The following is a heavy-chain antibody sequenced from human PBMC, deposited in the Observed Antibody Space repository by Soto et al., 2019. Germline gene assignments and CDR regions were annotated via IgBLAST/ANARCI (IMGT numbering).Heavy chain of an antibody. J-gene: IGHJ3*02. CDR1: GYPFIKFA. CDR2: INTANGNT. Sequence: QVQLAQSGAEVKKPGASVKVSCKASGYPFIKFAIHWVRQAPGQRLEWMGWINTANGNTKSSQKFEGRVAFTTDTAATTAYMELSRLRYEDTAVFYCAREGGGQLRIGDDPFDIWGQGTMVTVSS. D-gene: IGHD1-1*01. V-gene: IGHV1-3*04. CDR3: AREGGGQLRIGDDPFDI.